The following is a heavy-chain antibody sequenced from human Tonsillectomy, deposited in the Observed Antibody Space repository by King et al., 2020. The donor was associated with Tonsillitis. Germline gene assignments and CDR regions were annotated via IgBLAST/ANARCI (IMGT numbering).Heavy chain of an antibody. D-gene: IGHD5-18*01. CDR3: ARGWIQLWLSDHFDY. CDR2: INPSGGST. J-gene: IGHJ4*02. CDR1: GYTFTSYY. V-gene: IGHV1-46*01. Sequence: VQLVESGAEVKKPGASVKVSCTASGYTFTSYYMHWVRQAPGQGLEWMGIINPSGGSTSYAQKFQGRVTMTRDTSTSTVYMELSSLRSEDTAVYYCARGWIQLWLSDHFDYWGQGTLVTVSS.